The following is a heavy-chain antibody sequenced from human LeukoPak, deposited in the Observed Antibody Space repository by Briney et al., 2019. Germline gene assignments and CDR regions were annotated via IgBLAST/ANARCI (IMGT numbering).Heavy chain of an antibody. J-gene: IGHJ3*02. CDR3: ARGSGGSQNSDAFDI. V-gene: IGHV4-34*01. CDR1: SGSFSGYY. D-gene: IGHD1-26*01. CDR2: INHSRNT. Sequence: SETLSLTSAVYSGSFSGYYWIWIRQPPGKGREWMGEINHSRNTNYNPSLKSRVTISVDTSKNQFSLKLSSVTAADTAVYYCARGSGGSQNSDAFDIWGQGTMLTVSS.